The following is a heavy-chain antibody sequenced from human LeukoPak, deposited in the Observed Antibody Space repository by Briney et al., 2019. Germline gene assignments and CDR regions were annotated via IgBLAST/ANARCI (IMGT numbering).Heavy chain of an antibody. V-gene: IGHV1-24*01. CDR3: ATVYSSSWYFDY. J-gene: IGHJ4*02. Sequence: ASVKVSCKVSGYILTELSMHRVRQAPGKGLEWMGGFDPEDGETIYAQKFQGRVTMTEDTSTDTAYMELSSLRSEDTAVYYCATVYSSSWYFDYWGQGTLVTVSS. CDR1: GYILTELS. D-gene: IGHD6-13*01. CDR2: FDPEDGET.